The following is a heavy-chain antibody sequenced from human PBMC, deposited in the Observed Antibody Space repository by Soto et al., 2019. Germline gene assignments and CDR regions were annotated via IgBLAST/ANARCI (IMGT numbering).Heavy chain of an antibody. CDR2: ISNSGGRT. J-gene: IGHJ5*02. D-gene: IGHD6-25*01. Sequence: EVQLLESGGGFVQPGGSLGLSCVVSGFTFRTYAMTWVRQAPGKGLEWVSFISNSGGRTNYADSVRGRFTTSRDNSKNTLYLQMNSLRAEDTALYYCAKGHASGSWGPGTQVTVSS. V-gene: IGHV3-23*01. CDR1: GFTFRTYA. CDR3: AKGHASGS.